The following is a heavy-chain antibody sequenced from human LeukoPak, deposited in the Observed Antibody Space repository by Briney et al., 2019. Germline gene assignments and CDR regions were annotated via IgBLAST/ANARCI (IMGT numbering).Heavy chain of an antibody. CDR3: AKTTGWYGYFDS. Sequence: GGSLRLSCVASGFTFSSYAMSWVRQPPGKGLEWVSGLSGSGGGTYYANSVKGRFTISRDNSKNTLYLQMNSLGAEDTAVYYCAKTTGWYGYFDSWGQGTLVTVSS. CDR2: LSGSGGGT. D-gene: IGHD6-19*01. CDR1: GFTFSSYA. V-gene: IGHV3-23*01. J-gene: IGHJ4*02.